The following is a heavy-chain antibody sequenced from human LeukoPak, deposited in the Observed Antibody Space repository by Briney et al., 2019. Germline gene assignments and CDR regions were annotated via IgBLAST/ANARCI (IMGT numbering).Heavy chain of an antibody. CDR2: ISGSGINT. CDR3: ARGGYSSDWYFDY. J-gene: IGHJ4*02. D-gene: IGHD6-19*01. CDR1: GFTFSNYA. Sequence: PGGSLRLSCAASGFTFSNYAMNWVRQTPGKGLEWVSGISGSGINTYYAGSVKGRFTISRDNSNNTLYLQMNSLRVEDTAVYHCARGGYSSDWYFDYGGQGTLVTVSS. V-gene: IGHV3-23*01.